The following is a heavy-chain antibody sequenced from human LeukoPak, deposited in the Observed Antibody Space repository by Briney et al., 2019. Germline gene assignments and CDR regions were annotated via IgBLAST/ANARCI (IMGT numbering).Heavy chain of an antibody. D-gene: IGHD3-10*01. Sequence: TGGSLRLSCAASGFTFGSYAMSWVRQAPGKGLEWVSAISGSGGSTYYADSVKGRFTISRDNSKNTLYLQMNSLRAEDTAVYYCAKDLGSYYYYMDVWGKGTTVTVSS. CDR3: AKDLGSYYYYMDV. V-gene: IGHV3-23*01. CDR1: GFTFGSYA. CDR2: ISGSGGST. J-gene: IGHJ6*03.